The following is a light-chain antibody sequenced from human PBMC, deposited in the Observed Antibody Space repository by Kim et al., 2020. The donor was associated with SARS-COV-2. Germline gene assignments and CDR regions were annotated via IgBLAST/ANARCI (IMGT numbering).Light chain of an antibody. Sequence: SYELTQPPSVSVALGKTARITCGGNNIGDKSVHWYQQKPGQAPVLVIYDDNAQPSGIPERFSGSNSGNTATLTISRVEAGDEADYYCQVWDSSSDHVVFGGGTQLTVL. CDR2: DDN. V-gene: IGLV3-21*04. CDR1: NIGDKS. CDR3: QVWDSSSDHVV. J-gene: IGLJ2*01.